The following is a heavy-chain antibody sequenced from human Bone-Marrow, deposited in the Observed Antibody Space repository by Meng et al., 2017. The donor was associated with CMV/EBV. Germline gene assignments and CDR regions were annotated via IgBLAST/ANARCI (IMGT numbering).Heavy chain of an antibody. CDR2: INPYTGGT. D-gene: IGHD2/OR15-2a*01. Sequence: YTFTDYSLHWVRQAPGEGLEWMGRINPYTGGTNYAQKFQGRVTMTRDTSISTAYVELTRLRSDDTAMYYCAREECISITCAPASFDPWGQGTLVTVSS. CDR1: YTFTDYS. J-gene: IGHJ5*02. V-gene: IGHV1-2*06. CDR3: AREECISITCAPASFDP.